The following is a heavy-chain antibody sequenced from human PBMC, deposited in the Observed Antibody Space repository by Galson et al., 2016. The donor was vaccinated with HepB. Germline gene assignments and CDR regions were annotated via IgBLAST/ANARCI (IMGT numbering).Heavy chain of an antibody. D-gene: IGHD3-10*01. Sequence: ETLSLTCTVSGESLSGYFWSWIRQPPGKGLEWIGEVNHRGTTNYDPSLESRVTISADTSKNQFSLNLSSVTAADTAVYFCERDGFPGFGSFFDYWGHGALVTVSS. CDR3: ERDGFPGFGSFFDY. J-gene: IGHJ4*01. CDR1: GESLSGYF. V-gene: IGHV4-34*01. CDR2: VNHRGTT.